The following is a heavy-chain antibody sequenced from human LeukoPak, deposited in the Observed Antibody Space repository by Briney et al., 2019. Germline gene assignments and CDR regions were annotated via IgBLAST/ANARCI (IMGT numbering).Heavy chain of an antibody. J-gene: IGHJ6*03. CDR1: GGSISSYY. Sequence: SETLSLTCTVSGGSISSYYWSWIRQPPGKGLEWIGYIYYSGSTNYNPSLKSRVTISVDTSRNQFSLKLSSVTAADTAVYYCARVEEGYGSGRRENYYYYYMDVWGKGTTVTISS. CDR2: IYYSGST. V-gene: IGHV4-59*01. D-gene: IGHD3-10*01. CDR3: ARVEEGYGSGRRENYYYYYMDV.